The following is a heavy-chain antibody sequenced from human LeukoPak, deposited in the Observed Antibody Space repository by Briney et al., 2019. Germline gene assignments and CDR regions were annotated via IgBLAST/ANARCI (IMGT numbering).Heavy chain of an antibody. J-gene: IGHJ4*02. CDR1: GFTFSNYG. CDR3: AKDRIEVVDPPFDY. V-gene: IGHV3-23*01. CDR2: ISGSGGST. Sequence: PGGSLRLSCAASGFTFSNYGMSWVRQAPGKGLEWVSGISGSGGSTNYADSVKGRFTISRDNSKNTLYLQMNSLRAEDTAVYYCAKDRIEVVDPPFDYWGQGTLVTVSS. D-gene: IGHD2-15*01.